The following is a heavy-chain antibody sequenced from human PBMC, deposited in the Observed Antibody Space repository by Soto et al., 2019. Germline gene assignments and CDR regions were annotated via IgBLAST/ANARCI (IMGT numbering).Heavy chain of an antibody. Sequence: GASVKVSCKASGYTFTSYAMHWVRQAPGQRLEWMGWINAGNGNTKYSQKFQGRVTITRDTSASTAYMELSSLRSEDTAVYYCATAQDYVYCGFDPWGQGTLVTVSS. CDR1: GYTFTSYA. CDR3: ATAQDYVYCGFDP. J-gene: IGHJ5*02. D-gene: IGHD3-16*01. CDR2: INAGNGNT. V-gene: IGHV1-3*01.